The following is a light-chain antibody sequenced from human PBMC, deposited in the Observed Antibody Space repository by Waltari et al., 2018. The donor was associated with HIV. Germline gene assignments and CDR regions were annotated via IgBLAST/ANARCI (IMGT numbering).Light chain of an antibody. Sequence: QSVLTQPPSVSGAPGQWVSISCTGNNSNIGAGFDVHWYQQLPGRAPKLLIYLNNNRPSGFPARCSGSKSGTSASLAITGLQTEDEADYYCQSYDGSLLEVFGTGTKVSVL. CDR1: NSNIGAGFD. J-gene: IGLJ1*01. CDR3: QSYDGSLLEV. V-gene: IGLV1-40*01. CDR2: LNN.